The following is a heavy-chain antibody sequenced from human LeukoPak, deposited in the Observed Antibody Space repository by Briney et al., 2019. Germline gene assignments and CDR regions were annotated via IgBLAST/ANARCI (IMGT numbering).Heavy chain of an antibody. J-gene: IGHJ4*02. CDR3: ARDQLLRRPAAAIDY. D-gene: IGHD2-2*01. CDR2: ISYDGSNK. Sequence: GRSLRLSCAASGFTFSSYAMHWVRQAPGKGLEWVAVISYDGSNKYYADSVKGRFTISRDNSKNTLYLQMNSLRAEDTAVYYCARDQLLRRPAAAIDYWGQGTLVTVSS. V-gene: IGHV3-30-3*01. CDR1: GFTFSSYA.